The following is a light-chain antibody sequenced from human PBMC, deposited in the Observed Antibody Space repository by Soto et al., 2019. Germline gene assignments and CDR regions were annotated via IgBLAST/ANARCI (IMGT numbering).Light chain of an antibody. CDR1: SSNLGAGFD. Sequence: QSVLTQPPSVSGAPGQRVTISCTGSSSNLGAGFDVHWYHQIAGTAPKLLIYGNSNRPSGVPDRFSGSKSGTSDSLAINGLQAEDEDHYYCQSYDNSLSGSWVFGGGTKLTVL. CDR3: QSYDNSLSGSWV. V-gene: IGLV1-40*01. CDR2: GNS. J-gene: IGLJ3*02.